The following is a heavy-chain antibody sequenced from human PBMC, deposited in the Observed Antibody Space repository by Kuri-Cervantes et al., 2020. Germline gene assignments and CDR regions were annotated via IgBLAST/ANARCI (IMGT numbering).Heavy chain of an antibody. CDR3: ARVYYDILTGYYVELDY. CDR2: ISSSSSYV. Sequence: GESLKISCAASGFTFSSYWMHWVRQAPGKGLEWVSSISSSSSYVYYADSVKGRFTISRDNAKNSLYLQMNSLRAEDTAVYYCARVYYDILTGYYVELDYWGQGTLVTVSS. J-gene: IGHJ4*02. D-gene: IGHD3-9*01. CDR1: GFTFSSYW. V-gene: IGHV3-21*01.